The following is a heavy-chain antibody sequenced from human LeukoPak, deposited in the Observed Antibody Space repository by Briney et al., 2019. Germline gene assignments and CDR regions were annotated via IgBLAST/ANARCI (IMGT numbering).Heavy chain of an antibody. J-gene: IGHJ6*03. CDR3: AKLKESYFYMDV. CDR2: VTPSGDPT. D-gene: IGHD3-10*01. CDR1: GFTFSTHG. V-gene: IGHV3-23*01. Sequence: GGSLRLSCAGSGFTFSTHGMNWVRQAPGKGLEWVSGVTPSGDPTYYADSVKGRFIISRDNSKNTMYLQMNSLRAEDTGVYYCAKLKESYFYMDVWGKGTTVSISS.